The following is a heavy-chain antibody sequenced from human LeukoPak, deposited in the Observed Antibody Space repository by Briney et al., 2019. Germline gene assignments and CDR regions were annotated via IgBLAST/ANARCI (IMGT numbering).Heavy chain of an antibody. CDR3: ARVDCSGGSCYFDY. D-gene: IGHD2-15*01. J-gene: IGHJ4*02. V-gene: IGHV3-74*01. CDR1: GFAFSGYW. Sequence: GGSLRLSCAASGFAFSGYWMHWVRQPPGKGLVWVSRITGDGSSTTYADSVKGRFTISRDNAKNTLYLQMISLRAEDTAVYYCARVDCSGGSCYFDYWGQGTLVTVSS. CDR2: ITGDGSST.